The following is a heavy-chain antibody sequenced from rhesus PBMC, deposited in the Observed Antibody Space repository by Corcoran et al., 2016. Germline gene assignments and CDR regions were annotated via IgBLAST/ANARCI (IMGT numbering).Heavy chain of an antibody. CDR2: ISSDESNK. J-gene: IGHJ5-1*01. CDR1: GFPFRAFG. Sequence: EVQLVETGGGLVQPGGSLKLSCAGSGFPFRAFGIHWVRQAPGKGLECVAVISSDESNKYFADSVKDRFTISRDNSNNILYLQMNNLKLEDTAVYYCTRFDVWGPGVRVTVSS. CDR3: TRFDV. V-gene: IGHV3-54*02.